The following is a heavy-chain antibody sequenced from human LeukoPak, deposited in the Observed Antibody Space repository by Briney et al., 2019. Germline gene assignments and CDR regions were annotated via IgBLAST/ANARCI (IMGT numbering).Heavy chain of an antibody. CDR1: GYKFTDDY. D-gene: IGHD3-16*01. Sequence: ASVKVSCKASGYKFTDDYMHWVRQAPRQGLEFMGWINPDSGFTNYAQKFKGRVTMTRDTSISTAYLEVRSLTSDDTAVYYCAPTAEAYTSWWKVWGQGTLVTVSS. J-gene: IGHJ4*02. CDR2: INPDSGFT. V-gene: IGHV1-2*02. CDR3: APTAEAYTSWWKV.